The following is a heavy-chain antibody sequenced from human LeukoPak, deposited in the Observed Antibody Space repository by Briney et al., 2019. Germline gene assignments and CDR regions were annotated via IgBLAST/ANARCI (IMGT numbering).Heavy chain of an antibody. CDR2: IYYSGST. D-gene: IGHD3-10*01. Sequence: SETLSLTCTVSGGSINNYYWSWIRQPPGKGLEWIGYIYYSGSTNYNPSLKSRVTISVDTSKNQFSLKLSSVTAADTAVYYCARRYYYGSGRFVLFDYWGQGTLVTVSS. CDR3: ARRYYYGSGRFVLFDY. V-gene: IGHV4-59*12. J-gene: IGHJ4*02. CDR1: GGSINNYY.